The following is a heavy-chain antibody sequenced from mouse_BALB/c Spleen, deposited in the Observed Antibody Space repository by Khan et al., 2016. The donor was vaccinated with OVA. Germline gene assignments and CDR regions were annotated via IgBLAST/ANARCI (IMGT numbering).Heavy chain of an antibody. Sequence: MQLQQSGTVLARPGASVKMSCKASGYIFTSYWMHWVKQRPGQGLEWIGGIFPGNNDTNYNQKIKGRAKLTAVTSASTANVELSSLTNEDSAVYYCTRAGYGAFAYWGQGTLVTVSA. D-gene: IGHD1-1*01. V-gene: IGHV1-5*01. CDR2: IFPGNNDT. CDR1: GYIFTSYW. J-gene: IGHJ3*01. CDR3: TRAGYGAFAY.